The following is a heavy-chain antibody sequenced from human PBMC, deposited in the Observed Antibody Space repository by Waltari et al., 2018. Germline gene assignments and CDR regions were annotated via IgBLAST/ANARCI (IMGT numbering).Heavy chain of an antibody. Sequence: EVQLVESGGGLIQPGGSLRLSCAASGFTVSSNYMSWVRQAPGKGLEWVSVMYSGGSKDYADSVKGRFTISRDNSKNTLYLQMNSLRAEDTAVYYCASPQTYYEFWSKGGSYGMDVWGQGTTVTVSS. J-gene: IGHJ6*02. CDR1: GFTVSSNY. CDR2: MYSGGSK. CDR3: ASPQTYYEFWSKGGSYGMDV. D-gene: IGHD3-3*01. V-gene: IGHV3-53*01.